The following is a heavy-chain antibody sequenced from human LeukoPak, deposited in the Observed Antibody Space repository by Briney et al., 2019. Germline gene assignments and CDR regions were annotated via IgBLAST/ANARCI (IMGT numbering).Heavy chain of an antibody. V-gene: IGHV4-39*07. CDR3: ARQAVGGLRFDY. J-gene: IGHJ4*02. D-gene: IGHD2-15*01. CDR1: GASISSSSYY. CDR2: INHSGST. Sequence: SETLSLTCTVSGASISSSSYYWGWVRQPPGKGLEWIGEINHSGSTNYNPSLKSRVTISVDTSKNQFSLKLSSVTAADTAVYYCARQAVGGLRFDYWGQGTLVTVSS.